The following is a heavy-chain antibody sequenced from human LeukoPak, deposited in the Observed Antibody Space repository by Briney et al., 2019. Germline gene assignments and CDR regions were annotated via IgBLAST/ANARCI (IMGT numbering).Heavy chain of an antibody. CDR2: IIPIFGTA. Sequence: SVKVSCKASGGTFSSYAISWVRQAPGQGLEWMGGIIPIFGTANYAQKLQGRVTMTTDTSTSTAFMELRSLRSDDTAVYYCARDHGASGWDSFDYWGQGTLVTVSS. V-gene: IGHV1-69*05. D-gene: IGHD6-19*01. J-gene: IGHJ4*02. CDR1: GGTFSSYA. CDR3: ARDHGASGWDSFDY.